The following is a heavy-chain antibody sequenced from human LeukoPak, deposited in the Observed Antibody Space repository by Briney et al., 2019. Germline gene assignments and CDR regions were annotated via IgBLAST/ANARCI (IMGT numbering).Heavy chain of an antibody. CDR2: ISSSSSYI. Sequence: GGSLRLSCAASGFTFSSYSMNWVRQAPGKGLKWVSSISSSSSYIYYADSVKGRFTISRDNAKNSLYLQMNSLRAEDTAVYYCARAGSGPRYYFDYWGQGTLVTVSS. CDR1: GFTFSSYS. V-gene: IGHV3-21*01. D-gene: IGHD6-19*01. J-gene: IGHJ4*02. CDR3: ARAGSGPRYYFDY.